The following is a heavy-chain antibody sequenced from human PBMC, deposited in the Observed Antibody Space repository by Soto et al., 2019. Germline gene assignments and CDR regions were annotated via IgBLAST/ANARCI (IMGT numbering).Heavy chain of an antibody. D-gene: IGHD2-21*02. CDR1: GGSVSSGSYY. CDR2: IYYSGST. J-gene: IGHJ1*01. Sequence: QVQLQESGPGLVKPSETLFLTCTVSGGSVSSGSYYWSWIRQPPGKGLEWIGYIYYSGSTNYNPSLKSRVTISVDTSKNQFSLKLSSVTAADTAVYYCARGVVTAISRYFQHWGQGTLVTVSS. V-gene: IGHV4-61*01. CDR3: ARGVVTAISRYFQH.